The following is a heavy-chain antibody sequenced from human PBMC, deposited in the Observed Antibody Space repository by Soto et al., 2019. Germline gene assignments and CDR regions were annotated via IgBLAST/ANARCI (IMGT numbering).Heavy chain of an antibody. CDR2: IYYSGST. D-gene: IGHD6-19*01. CDR3: ARDPGSGVDY. Sequence: QVQLQESGPGLVKPSETLSLTCTVSGGSISSYYWSWIRQPPGKGLEWIGYIYYSGSTNYNPSLKSRVTISVDTSKNQFSLKLGSVTAADTAVYYCARDPGSGVDYWGQGTLVTVSS. J-gene: IGHJ4*02. CDR1: GGSISSYY. V-gene: IGHV4-59*01.